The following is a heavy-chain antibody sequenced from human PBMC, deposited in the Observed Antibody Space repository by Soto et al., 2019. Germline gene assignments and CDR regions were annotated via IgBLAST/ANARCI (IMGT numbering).Heavy chain of an antibody. Sequence: PSETLSLTCTVSGGSISSYYWSWIRQPPGKGLEWIGYIYYSGSTNYNPSLKSRVTISVDTSKNQFSLKLSSVTAADTAVYYCARHIVDYYDRIRSIWFDPWGQGTLDTVSS. J-gene: IGHJ5*02. CDR3: ARHIVDYYDRIRSIWFDP. D-gene: IGHD3-22*01. V-gene: IGHV4-59*08. CDR1: GGSISSYY. CDR2: IYYSGST.